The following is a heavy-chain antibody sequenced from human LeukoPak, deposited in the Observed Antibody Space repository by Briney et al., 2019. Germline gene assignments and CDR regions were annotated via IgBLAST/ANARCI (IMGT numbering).Heavy chain of an antibody. CDR1: GFTFNRYG. D-gene: IGHD6-13*01. Sequence: GGSLRLSCTASGFTFNRYGMHWIRQPPGKGLEWVAYIRYDSSDKKYGGSVEGRLTISRDNSKNTLYLQMSSLRVEDTAMYYCASGPLKAAAGVLNWGQGTLVTVSS. CDR3: ASGPLKAAAGVLN. J-gene: IGHJ4*02. CDR2: IRYDSSDK. V-gene: IGHV3-30*02.